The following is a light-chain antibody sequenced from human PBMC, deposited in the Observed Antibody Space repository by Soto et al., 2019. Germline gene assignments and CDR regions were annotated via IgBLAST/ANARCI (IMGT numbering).Light chain of an antibody. V-gene: IGLV8-61*01. Sequence: QTVVTQEPSFSVSPGGTVTLTCGLSSGSVSTNYYPSWYQQTPGQSPRTLIYSTDIRSSGVPDRFSGSILGNKAALTITGAQADDESGYFCVLYMGSGIPAVFGGGTKLTVL. CDR1: SGSVSTNYY. J-gene: IGLJ3*02. CDR2: STD. CDR3: VLYMGSGIPAV.